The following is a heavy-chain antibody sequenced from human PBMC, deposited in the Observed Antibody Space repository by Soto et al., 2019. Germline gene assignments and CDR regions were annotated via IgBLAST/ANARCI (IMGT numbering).Heavy chain of an antibody. J-gene: IGHJ4*02. CDR1: GLSLSTTGVG. CDR2: IYWDNDK. V-gene: IGHV2-5*02. D-gene: IGHD3-10*01. Sequence: QITLKESGPTLVKPTQTLTLTCSFSGLSLSTTGVGVGWIRQSPGKALEWLAIIYWDNDKRYSPSLKSRVTIPKDTSKNQVVLTVTNMDPVDTGTYYCARSLWFGELHWGQGALVTVSS. CDR3: ARSLWFGELH.